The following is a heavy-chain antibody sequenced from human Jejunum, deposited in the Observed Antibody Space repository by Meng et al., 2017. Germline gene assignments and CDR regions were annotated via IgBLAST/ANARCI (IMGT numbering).Heavy chain of an antibody. CDR1: GGSISAYY. CDR2: IHYTGTT. D-gene: IGHD3-22*01. Sequence: SETLSLTCAVSGGSISAYYWSWIRQPPGKGLEWIGCIHYTGTTNYNPSLNSRVTISVDPSKNEFSLRMTSVTAADTAVYYCARGDDSSGYGDSWGQGTLVTVSS. V-gene: IGHV4-59*01. J-gene: IGHJ4*02. CDR3: ARGDDSSGYGDS.